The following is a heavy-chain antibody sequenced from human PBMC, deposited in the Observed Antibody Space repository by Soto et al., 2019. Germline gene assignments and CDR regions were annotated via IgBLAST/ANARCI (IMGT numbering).Heavy chain of an antibody. D-gene: IGHD3-3*01. Sequence: KTSETLSLTCTVSGGSISSGDYYWSWIRQPPGKGLEWIGYIFYSGSTYYNPSLKSRVTISVDTSKNQFSLKLSSVTAADTAVYYCARDPRTIFGVDPGYWGQGTLVTVSS. CDR1: GGSISSGDYY. V-gene: IGHV4-30-4*01. J-gene: IGHJ4*02. CDR3: ARDPRTIFGVDPGY. CDR2: IFYSGST.